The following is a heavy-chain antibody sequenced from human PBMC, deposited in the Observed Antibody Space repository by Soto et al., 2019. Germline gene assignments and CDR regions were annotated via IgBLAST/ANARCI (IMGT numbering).Heavy chain of an antibody. CDR3: ARGGQDCSTTSCPTDY. CDR2: INHSGST. Sequence: PSETLSLTCAVYGGSFSGYYWSWIRQPPGKGLEWIGEINHSGSTNYNPSLKSRVTLSVDTSKNQFSLKLSSVTAADTALYYCARGGQDCSTTSCPTDYWGQGTLVTVPQ. D-gene: IGHD2-2*01. J-gene: IGHJ4*02. V-gene: IGHV4-34*01. CDR1: GGSFSGYY.